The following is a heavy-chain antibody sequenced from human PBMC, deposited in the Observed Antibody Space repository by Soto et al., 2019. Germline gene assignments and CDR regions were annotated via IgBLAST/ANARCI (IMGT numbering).Heavy chain of an antibody. CDR1: GYTFTGYY. D-gene: IGHD3-22*01. Sequence: ASVKVSCKASGYTFTGYYMPWVRQAPGQGLEWMGWINPNSGGTNYAQKFQGWVTMTRDTSISTAYMELSRLRSDDTAVYYCARGVNYDSSGYHPFDIWGQGSILTVSS. J-gene: IGHJ3*02. CDR3: ARGVNYDSSGYHPFDI. CDR2: INPNSGGT. V-gene: IGHV1-2*04.